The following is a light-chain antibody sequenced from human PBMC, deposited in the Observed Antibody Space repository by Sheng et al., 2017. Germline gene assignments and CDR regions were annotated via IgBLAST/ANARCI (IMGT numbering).Light chain of an antibody. CDR1: SSNIGAGYD. CDR2: GNS. Sequence: QSVLTQPPSLSGAPGQRVTISCTGSSSNIGAGYDVHWYQQLPGTAPKLLIYGNSNRPSGVPDRFSGSKSGNTASLTVSGLQAEDEADYYCSSYGGSNNVVFGTGTKVTVL. V-gene: IGLV1-40*01. CDR3: SSYGGSNNVV. J-gene: IGLJ1*01.